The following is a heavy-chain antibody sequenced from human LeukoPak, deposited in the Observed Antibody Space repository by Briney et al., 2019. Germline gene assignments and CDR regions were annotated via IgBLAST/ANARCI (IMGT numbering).Heavy chain of an antibody. J-gene: IGHJ6*02. CDR3: AKGRGSGWYWGYYGMDV. D-gene: IGHD6-13*01. V-gene: IGHV3-30*18. CDR2: ISYDGSNK. CDR1: GFTFSSYG. Sequence: GGSLRLSCAASGFTFSSYGMHWVRQAPGKGLEWVAVISYDGSNKYYADSVKGRFTISRDNSKNTLYLQMNSLRAEDTAVYYCAKGRGSGWYWGYYGMDVWGQGTTVTVSS.